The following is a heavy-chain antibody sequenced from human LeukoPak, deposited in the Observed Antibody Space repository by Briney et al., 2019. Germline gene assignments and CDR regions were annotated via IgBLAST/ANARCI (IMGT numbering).Heavy chain of an antibody. CDR3: ARGLRFLEWSRAFDI. CDR2: IKHDGSEK. D-gene: IGHD3-3*01. Sequence: PGGSLRLSCAASGFTFRNYWMSWVRQAPGKGLEWVANIKHDGSEKYYVDSVKGRFTISRDNTQNSLYLQMISLRAEDTAVYYCARGLRFLEWSRAFDIWGQGTMVTVSS. J-gene: IGHJ3*02. V-gene: IGHV3-7*01. CDR1: GFTFRNYW.